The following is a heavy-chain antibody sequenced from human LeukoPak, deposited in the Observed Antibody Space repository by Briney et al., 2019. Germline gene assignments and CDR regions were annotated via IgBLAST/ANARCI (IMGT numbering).Heavy chain of an antibody. J-gene: IGHJ4*02. CDR2: ISYDSAIK. V-gene: IGHV3-48*04. D-gene: IGHD6-13*01. Sequence: GGSLRLSCAASGFTFSRDGMNWVRRAPGKGLEWISYISYDSAIKYYADSVRGRFSISRDDSKNTLFLQMNSLRTEDTAVYYCAKWGSFSTSWIGFYFDYWGQGTLVTVSS. CDR3: AKWGSFSTSWIGFYFDY. CDR1: GFTFSRDG.